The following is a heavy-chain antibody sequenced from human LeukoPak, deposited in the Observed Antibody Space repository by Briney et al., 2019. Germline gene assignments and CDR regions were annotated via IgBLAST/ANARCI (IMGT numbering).Heavy chain of an antibody. CDR3: AKDLSFSSGNDY. Sequence: GGSLRLSCAASGFTFSSYAMHWVRQAPGKGLEWVAVISYDGSNKYYADSVKGRFTISRDNSKNTLYLQMNSLRAEDTAVYYCAKDLSFSSGNDYWGQGTLVTVSS. CDR2: ISYDGSNK. J-gene: IGHJ4*02. CDR1: GFTFSSYA. V-gene: IGHV3-30-3*01. D-gene: IGHD3-22*01.